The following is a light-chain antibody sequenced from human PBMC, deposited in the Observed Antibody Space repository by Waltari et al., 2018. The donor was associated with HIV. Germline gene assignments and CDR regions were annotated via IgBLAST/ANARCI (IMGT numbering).Light chain of an antibody. CDR1: PSVSIN. V-gene: IGKV3-15*01. CDR2: RAS. CDR3: QQYHNWPPYT. J-gene: IGKJ2*01. Sequence: EIVMTQSPATLSVSAGESVTLSCRASPSVSINVAWYQQRPGQGPRLLIYRASTRATNVPARFSGGGSGTEFTLSISSLQSEDFAVYYCQQYHNWPPYTFGQGTKLELK.